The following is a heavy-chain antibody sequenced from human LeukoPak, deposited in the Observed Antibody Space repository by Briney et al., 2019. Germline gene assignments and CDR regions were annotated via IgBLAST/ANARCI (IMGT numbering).Heavy chain of an antibody. J-gene: IGHJ4*02. CDR3: TTDVGLY. CDR1: GFTISGAW. V-gene: IGHV3-15*01. CDR2: VKRKIDGYTT. Sequence: GGSLRLSCAASGFTISGAWMTWVRQAPGKGLEWVGRVKRKIDGYTTDYAAPVKGRFTISRDDSKNMAFLQMNSLKTEDTAIYYCTTDVGLYWGQGTLVTVSS. D-gene: IGHD3/OR15-3a*01.